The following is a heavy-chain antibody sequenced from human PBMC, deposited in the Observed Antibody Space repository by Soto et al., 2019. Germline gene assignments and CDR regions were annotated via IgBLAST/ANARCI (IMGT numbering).Heavy chain of an antibody. CDR1: GGSISSYY. J-gene: IGHJ6*02. D-gene: IGHD1-26*01. Sequence: SETLSLTCTVSGGSISSYYWSWIRQPPGKGLEWIGYIYYSGSTNYNPSLKSRVTISVDTSKNQFSLKLSSVTAADTAVYYCARVQGGGYYYGMDVWGQGTTVTVSS. CDR3: ARVQGGGYYYGMDV. CDR2: IYYSGST. V-gene: IGHV4-59*12.